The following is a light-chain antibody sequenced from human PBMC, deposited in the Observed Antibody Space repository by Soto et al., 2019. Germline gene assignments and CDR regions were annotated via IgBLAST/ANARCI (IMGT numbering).Light chain of an antibody. Sequence: SYELTQPPSVSVAQGETARITCGGNDIGSKSVHWYQQKPGQAPVLVIYYDSDRPSGIPERFSGSNSGNTATLTISRVEAGDEADYYCQVWDNSSDHPGVFGGGTKLTVL. CDR2: YDS. CDR1: DIGSKS. J-gene: IGLJ3*02. V-gene: IGLV3-21*04. CDR3: QVWDNSSDHPGV.